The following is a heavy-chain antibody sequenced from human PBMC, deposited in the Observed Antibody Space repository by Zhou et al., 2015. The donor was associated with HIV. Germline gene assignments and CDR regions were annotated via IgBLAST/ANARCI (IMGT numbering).Heavy chain of an antibody. D-gene: IGHD6-13*01. CDR1: GYTFTGYY. J-gene: IGHJ4*02. Sequence: QVQLVQSGAEVKKPGASVKVSCKASGYTFTGYYMHWVRQAPGQGLEWMGWINPNSGGTNYAQKFQGRVTMTRDTSISTAYMELSRLRSDDTAVYYCARDPKGYSSSWYTSYYFDYWGQGTLVTVSS. V-gene: IGHV1-2*02. CDR3: ARDPKGYSSSWYTSYYFDY. CDR2: INPNSGGT.